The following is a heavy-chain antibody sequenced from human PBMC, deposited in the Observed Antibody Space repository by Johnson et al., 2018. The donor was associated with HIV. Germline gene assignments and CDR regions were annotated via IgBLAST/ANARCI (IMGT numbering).Heavy chain of an antibody. CDR2: IYSGGST. CDR3: ARAVARGTWLANRDI. V-gene: IGHV3-66*01. CDR1: GFTVSSNY. D-gene: IGHD6-19*01. Sequence: EVQLVESGGGLVQPGGSLRLSCAVSGFTVSSNYMSWVRQAPGKGLEWVSVIYSGGSTYYADSVKGRFTMSRDNSKNTLYLQMNSLGAEDTAVYYCARAVARGTWLANRDIWGQGTMVTVSS. J-gene: IGHJ3*02.